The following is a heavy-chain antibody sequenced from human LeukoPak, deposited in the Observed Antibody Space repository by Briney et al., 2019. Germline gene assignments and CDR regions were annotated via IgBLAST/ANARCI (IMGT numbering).Heavy chain of an antibody. J-gene: IGHJ6*02. V-gene: IGHV3-15*01. CDR2: IKSKTDGGTT. CDR3: TTHGDYYYYGMDV. D-gene: IGHD4-17*01. CDR1: GFTFSNAW. Sequence: GGSLRLSCAASGFTFSNAWMSWVRQAPGKGLEWVGRIKSKTDGGTTDYAAPVKGRFTISRDDSKNTLYLQMNSLKTEDTAVCYCTTHGDYYYYGMDVWGQGTTVTVSS.